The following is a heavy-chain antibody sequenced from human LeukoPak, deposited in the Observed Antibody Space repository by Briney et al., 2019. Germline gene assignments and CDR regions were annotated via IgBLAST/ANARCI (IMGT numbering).Heavy chain of an antibody. Sequence: PGGSLRLSCAASGFTFSSYEMNWVRQAPGKGLEWVSSISGSGSYIYYADSVKGRFTISRDNAKNSLYLQMNSLRAEDTAVYYCARVEGQFGYWGQGTLVTVSS. V-gene: IGHV3-21*01. CDR2: ISGSGSYI. CDR3: ARVEGQFGY. CDR1: GFTFSSYE. D-gene: IGHD3-10*01. J-gene: IGHJ4*02.